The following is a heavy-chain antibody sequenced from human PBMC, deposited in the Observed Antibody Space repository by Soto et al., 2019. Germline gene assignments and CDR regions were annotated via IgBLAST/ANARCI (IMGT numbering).Heavy chain of an antibody. CDR1: GDSVSSNSAA. J-gene: IGHJ4*02. D-gene: IGHD6-19*01. V-gene: IGHV6-1*01. CDR2: TYYRSKWYK. Sequence: SQTLSLTCAISGDSVSSNSAAWNWIRQSPSRGLEWLGRTYYRSKWYKDYAVSVKSRITINPDTPKKQFSLQLNSVTPEDTAVYYCARGDSSGWSRGGFDYWGQGTLVTVSS. CDR3: ARGDSSGWSRGGFDY.